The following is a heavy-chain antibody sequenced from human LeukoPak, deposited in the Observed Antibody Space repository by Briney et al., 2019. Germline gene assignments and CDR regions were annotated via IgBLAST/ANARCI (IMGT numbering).Heavy chain of an antibody. CDR3: ARDCSSTSCPDHYGMDV. D-gene: IGHD2-2*01. Sequence: ASVKVSCKASGYTFTSYGISWVRQSPGQGLEGMGWMSAYNGNTNYAQKLQGRVTMTTDTSTSTAYMELRSLRSDDTAVYYCARDCSSTSCPDHYGMDVWGKGTTVTVSS. CDR1: GYTFTSYG. V-gene: IGHV1-18*04. J-gene: IGHJ6*04. CDR2: MSAYNGNT.